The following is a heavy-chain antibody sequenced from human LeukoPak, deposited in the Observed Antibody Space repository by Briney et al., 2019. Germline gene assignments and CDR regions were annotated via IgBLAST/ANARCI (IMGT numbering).Heavy chain of an antibody. CDR3: ARDGPSGSGSYN. D-gene: IGHD3-10*01. CDR2: IYGSDDKT. J-gene: IGHJ4*02. CDR1: GFTFSNYA. Sequence: GGSLRLSCVASGFTFSNYAMSWVRQAPGKGLELVSGIYGSDDKTVYGDAVKGRFTISRDTPNNTLYLQMNSLTAEDTAVYYCARDGPSGSGSYNWGQGTLVTVSS. V-gene: IGHV3-23*01.